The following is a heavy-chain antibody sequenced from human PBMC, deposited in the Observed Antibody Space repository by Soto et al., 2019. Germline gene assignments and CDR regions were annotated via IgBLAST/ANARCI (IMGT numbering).Heavy chain of an antibody. D-gene: IGHD3-10*01. Sequence: PSETLSLTCAVYGGSFSGYYWSWTRQPPGKGLEWIGEINHSGSTNYNPSLKSRVTISVDTSKNQFSLKLSSVTAADTAVYYCARGQKEVTMVQGVINRFDPWGQGTLVTVSS. CDR2: INHSGST. CDR1: GGSFSGYY. V-gene: IGHV4-34*01. J-gene: IGHJ5*02. CDR3: ARGQKEVTMVQGVINRFDP.